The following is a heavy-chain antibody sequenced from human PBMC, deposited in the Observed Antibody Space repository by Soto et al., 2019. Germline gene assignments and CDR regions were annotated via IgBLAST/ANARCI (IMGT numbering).Heavy chain of an antibody. CDR2: ISGSGIST. V-gene: IGHV3-23*01. CDR3: VKPPVITASYYYYDMDV. J-gene: IGHJ6*02. Sequence: LRLSCAASGFTFSTYPMSWVRQAPGKGLEWVSGISGSGISTYYTDSVKGRFTISRDNSKNTVFLQMNSLRDEDTAVYYCVKPPVITASYYYYDMDVWGQGTTVTVSS. D-gene: IGHD4-4*01. CDR1: GFTFSTYP.